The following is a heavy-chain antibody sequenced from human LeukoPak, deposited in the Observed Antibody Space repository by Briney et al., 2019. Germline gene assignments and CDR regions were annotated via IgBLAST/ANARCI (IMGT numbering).Heavy chain of an antibody. CDR2: ISSRSSYI. V-gene: IGHV3-21*06. D-gene: IGHD3-9*01. J-gene: IGHJ4*02. CDR1: GFSFSDYY. CDR3: ARGAFDYPGRDYFDY. Sequence: GGSLRLSCAASGFSFSDYYMIWIRQAPGKGLEWVSSISSRSSYIYYADSLKGRFTISRDNAKNSLHLQMKGLRVEDTAVYYCARGAFDYPGRDYFDYWGQGTQVTVSS.